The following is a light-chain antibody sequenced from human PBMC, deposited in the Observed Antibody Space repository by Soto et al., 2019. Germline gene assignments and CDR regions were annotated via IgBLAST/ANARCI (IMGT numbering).Light chain of an antibody. CDR1: QSCNSND. CDR3: QQYSDLPMT. Sequence: DIVLTQSPRTLSFSPGGRAIXSCRASQSCNSNDLAWCHAKLGHAPRLXIYGASRRAHGSPDRFSGSASETDFTRTISRLEPEDFAVYFGQQYSDLPMTVGKGTGLEIK. V-gene: IGKV3-20*01. J-gene: IGKJ5*01. CDR2: GAS.